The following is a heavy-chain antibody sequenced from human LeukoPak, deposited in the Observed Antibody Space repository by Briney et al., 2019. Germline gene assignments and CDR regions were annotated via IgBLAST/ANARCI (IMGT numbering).Heavy chain of an antibody. CDR2: IWYDGSNK. Sequence: SGGSLGLSCAASGFTFSSYGMHWVRQAPGKGLEWVALIWYDGSNKYYADSVKGRFTISRDNSKNTLYLQMNSLRAEDTAVYYCAREMGLNIVATFGYWGQGTLVTVSS. J-gene: IGHJ4*02. CDR1: GFTFSSYG. D-gene: IGHD5-12*01. CDR3: AREMGLNIVATFGY. V-gene: IGHV3-33*01.